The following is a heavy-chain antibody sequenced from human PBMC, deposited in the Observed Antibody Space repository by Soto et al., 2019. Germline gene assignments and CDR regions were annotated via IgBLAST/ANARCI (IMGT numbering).Heavy chain of an antibody. Sequence: GASVKVSCKVSGYTLTELSMHWVRQAPGKGLEWMGGFDPEDGETIYAQRFQGRVRITADESTTTAYMELRGLRSEDTAVYYCARGVHLDSGGYYYFYWGQGTLVTVSS. D-gene: IGHD3-22*01. CDR2: FDPEDGET. V-gene: IGHV1-24*01. CDR3: ARGVHLDSGGYYYFY. CDR1: GYTLTELS. J-gene: IGHJ4*02.